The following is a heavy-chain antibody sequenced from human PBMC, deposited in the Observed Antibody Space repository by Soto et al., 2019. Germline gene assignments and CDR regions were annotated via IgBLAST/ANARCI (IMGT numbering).Heavy chain of an antibody. D-gene: IGHD5-12*01. CDR3: ASRRYGYNYYGY. J-gene: IGHJ4*02. Sequence: QLQLQESGSGLVQPSKTLSLTCAVSGGSISSGGYSWSWIRQPPGKGREWIGYIYHSGSTYYNPSLKSRVSISVDRSKHQFALKLSSVTAADTAGYYCASRRYGYNYYGYWGQGTLVTVSS. CDR1: GGSISSGGYS. CDR2: IYHSGST. V-gene: IGHV4-30-2*01.